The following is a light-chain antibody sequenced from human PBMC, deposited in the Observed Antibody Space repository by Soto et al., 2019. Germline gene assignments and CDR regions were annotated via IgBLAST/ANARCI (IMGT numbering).Light chain of an antibody. CDR3: QQRSNLPPT. Sequence: EIVMTQSPCTLSVSPGERATLSCRAGQGVTTNFAWYQQKSGQSPRLLIYDASNRATGIPDRFSGGGSGTDFTLTISSLEPEDFAVYYCQQRSNLPPTFGQGTRLEIK. CDR2: DAS. V-gene: IGKV3-11*01. J-gene: IGKJ5*01. CDR1: QGVTTN.